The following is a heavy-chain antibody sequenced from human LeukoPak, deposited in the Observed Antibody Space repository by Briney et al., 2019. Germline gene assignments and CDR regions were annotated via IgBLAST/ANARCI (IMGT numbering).Heavy chain of an antibody. CDR3: AGEFSNSPASMDV. V-gene: IGHV3-21*01. CDR2: ISSSGNYV. D-gene: IGHD3-3*01. CDR1: GFTFSTCT. J-gene: IGHJ6*02. Sequence: EGSLRLSCAASGFTFSTCTMNWVRQAPGEGLEWVSYISSSGNYVDYADSVRGRFTISRDNAKNSLFLQMNSLRAEDTAVYYCAGEFSNSPASMDVWGQGTTVTVSS.